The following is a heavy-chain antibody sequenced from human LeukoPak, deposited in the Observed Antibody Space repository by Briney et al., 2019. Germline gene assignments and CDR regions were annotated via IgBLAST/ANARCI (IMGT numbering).Heavy chain of an antibody. D-gene: IGHD6-6*01. J-gene: IGHJ4*02. Sequence: SETLSLTCTVSGGSISSYYWSWIRQPPGKGLEWIGYIYYSGSTNYNPSLKSRVTISVDTSKNQISLKVNSVTAADTAVYYCASFEYSSSSFDYWGQGTLVTVSS. CDR3: ASFEYSSSSFDY. CDR1: GGSISSYY. CDR2: IYYSGST. V-gene: IGHV4-59*01.